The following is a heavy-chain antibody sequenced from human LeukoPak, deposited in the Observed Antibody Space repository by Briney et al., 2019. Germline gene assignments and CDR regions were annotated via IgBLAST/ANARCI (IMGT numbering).Heavy chain of an antibody. CDR3: ARHILGYCSGGSCYEDY. CDR2: IDPSDSYT. D-gene: IGHD2-15*01. V-gene: IGHV5-10-1*01. Sequence: GESLRISCKGSGYSFTSYWISWVRQMPGKGLEWMGRIDPSDSYTNYSPSFQGHVTISADKSISTAYLQWSSLKASDTAMYYCARHILGYCSGGSCYEDYWGQGTLVTVSS. CDR1: GYSFTSYW. J-gene: IGHJ4*02.